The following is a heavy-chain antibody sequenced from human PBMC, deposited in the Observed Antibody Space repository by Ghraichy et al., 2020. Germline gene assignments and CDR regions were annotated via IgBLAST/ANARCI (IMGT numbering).Heavy chain of an antibody. V-gene: IGHV3-33*01. Sequence: LSLTCAASGFTFSSYGMHWVRQAPGKGLEWVAVIWYDGSNKYYADSVKGRFTISRDNSKNTLYLQMNSLRAEDTAVYYCARGGGYHLPGDYWGQGTLVTVSS. J-gene: IGHJ4*02. D-gene: IGHD5-12*01. CDR1: GFTFSSYG. CDR2: IWYDGSNK. CDR3: ARGGGYHLPGDY.